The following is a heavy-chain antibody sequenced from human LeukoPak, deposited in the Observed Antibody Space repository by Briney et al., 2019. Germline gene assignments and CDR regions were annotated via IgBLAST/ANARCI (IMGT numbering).Heavy chain of an antibody. D-gene: IGHD2-21*01. V-gene: IGHV1-2*02. Sequence: EASVKVSCKASAYTFSGYYIHWVRQAPGQGLEWMGWINFNSGGKIFAEKFQDRVTMARDTSISTAYMELSRLRSDDTAVYYCARQIVSGSMGCDFWGQGTLATVSS. CDR2: INFNSGGK. CDR3: ARQIVSGSMGCDF. J-gene: IGHJ4*02. CDR1: AYTFSGYY.